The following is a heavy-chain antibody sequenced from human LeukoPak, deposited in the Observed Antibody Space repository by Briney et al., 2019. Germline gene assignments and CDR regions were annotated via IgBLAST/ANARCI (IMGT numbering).Heavy chain of an antibody. J-gene: IGHJ4*02. CDR3: ARLKLLWSNYFDY. CDR2: IKTDGSST. D-gene: IGHD2-2*01. Sequence: GGSLRLSCAASGFTFSTYWMHWVRQTPGKGLVWVSRIKTDGSSTYYADSVKGRFTISRDNAKNTLYLQMNSLRAEDTAVYYCARLKLLWSNYFDYWGQGTLVTVSS. V-gene: IGHV3-74*01. CDR1: GFTFSTYW.